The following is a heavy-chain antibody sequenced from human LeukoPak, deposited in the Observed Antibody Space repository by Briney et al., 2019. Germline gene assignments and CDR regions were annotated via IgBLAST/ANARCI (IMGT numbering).Heavy chain of an antibody. D-gene: IGHD2-2*01. CDR2: INHSGST. CDR3: AGLSEYCSSTSCTNWFDP. J-gene: IGHJ5*02. CDR1: GGSISGYY. Sequence: KPSETLSLTCTVSGGSISGYYWSWIRQPPGKGLEWIGEINHSGSTNYNPSLKSRVTISVDTSKNQFSLKLSSVTAADTAVYYCAGLSEYCSSTSCTNWFDPWGQGTLVTVSS. V-gene: IGHV4-34*01.